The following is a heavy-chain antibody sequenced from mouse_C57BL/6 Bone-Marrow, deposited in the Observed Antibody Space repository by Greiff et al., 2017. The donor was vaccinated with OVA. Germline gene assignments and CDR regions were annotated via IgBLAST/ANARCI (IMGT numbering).Heavy chain of an antibody. CDR1: GYTFTSYW. CDR2: IDPSDSYT. V-gene: IGHV1-69*01. CDR3: AGEGSFCYGSSYWYLDV. D-gene: IGHD1-1*01. J-gene: IGHJ1*03. Sequence: QVQLQQPGAELVMPGASVKLSCKASGYTFTSYWMHWVKQRPGQGLEWIGEIDPSDSYTNYNQKFKGKSTLTVDKSSSTAYMQLSSLTSEDSAVYYCAGEGSFCYGSSYWYLDVWGTGTTVTVSS.